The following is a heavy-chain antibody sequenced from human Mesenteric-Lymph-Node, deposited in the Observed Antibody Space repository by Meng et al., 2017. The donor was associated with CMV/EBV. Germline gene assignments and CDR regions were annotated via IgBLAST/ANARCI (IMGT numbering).Heavy chain of an antibody. D-gene: IGHD5-24*01. CDR3: AKEGVYDGYAVDF. CDR1: GFTFSTSG. V-gene: IGHV3-33*06. CDR2: IWSDGSNR. J-gene: IGHJ4*02. Sequence: SLKISCAASGFTFSTSGMHWVRQAPGKGLEWMAVIWSDGSNRHYADSVKGRFTISRDNSKNTLFLQMTGLRAEDTAVYYCAKEGVYDGYAVDFWGQGTLVTVSS.